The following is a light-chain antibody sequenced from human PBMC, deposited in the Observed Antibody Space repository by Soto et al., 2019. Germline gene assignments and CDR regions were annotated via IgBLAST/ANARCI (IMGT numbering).Light chain of an antibody. CDR1: QRINNN. CDR2: GAF. CDR3: QQYNTWPRT. V-gene: IGKV3-15*01. Sequence: EIVMTQSPATLSVSPGERATLSCRASQRINNNLAWYQQKPGQAPRLIIYGAFDRATNISARCSGSGSGTEFTLTRSSLQYEGFAIYYCQQYNTWPRTLGQGTRVE. J-gene: IGKJ1*01.